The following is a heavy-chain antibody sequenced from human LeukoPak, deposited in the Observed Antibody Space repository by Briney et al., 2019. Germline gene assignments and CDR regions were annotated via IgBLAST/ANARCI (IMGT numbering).Heavy chain of an antibody. D-gene: IGHD2-15*01. V-gene: IGHV3-30-3*01. CDR2: ISYDGSNK. Sequence: PGGPLRLSCAASGFTFSSYAMHWVRQAPGKGLEWVAVISYDGSNKYYADSVKGRFTISRDNSKNTLYLQMNSLRAEDTAVYYCARAFVSNCSGGSCFLYYYGMDVWGQGTTVTVSS. CDR3: ARAFVSNCSGGSCFLYYYGMDV. CDR1: GFTFSSYA. J-gene: IGHJ6*02.